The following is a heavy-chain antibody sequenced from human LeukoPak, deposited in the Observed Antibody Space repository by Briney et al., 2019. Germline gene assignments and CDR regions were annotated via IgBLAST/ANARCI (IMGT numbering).Heavy chain of an antibody. D-gene: IGHD6-19*01. CDR1: GYTFTDSY. V-gene: IGHV1-2*02. J-gene: IGHJ5*02. CDR2: INPNSSGT. Sequence: ASVKVSCKASGYTFTDSYMHWVRQAPGHGFEWMGWINPNSSGTKHAKMFQGRVTMTTDTSIDTAYMELSGLRSGDTAVYFCVSAYDQWGQGTLVTVAS. CDR3: VSAYDQ.